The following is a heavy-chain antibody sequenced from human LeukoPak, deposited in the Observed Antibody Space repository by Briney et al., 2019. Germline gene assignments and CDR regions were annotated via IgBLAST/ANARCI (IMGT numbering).Heavy chain of an antibody. CDR1: GSTFTAYY. D-gene: IGHD6-6*01. V-gene: IGHV1-2*02. CDR2: VSPKSGGT. Sequence: ASVKLSCKASGSTFTAYYLHWVRQAPGQGLEWMGWVSPKSGGTSYAQKFQGRVTMTRDTSITTAYMELSSLTSDDTAMYYCARDGIYSTSFDAYDIWGQGTMVTVSS. CDR3: ARDGIYSTSFDAYDI. J-gene: IGHJ3*02.